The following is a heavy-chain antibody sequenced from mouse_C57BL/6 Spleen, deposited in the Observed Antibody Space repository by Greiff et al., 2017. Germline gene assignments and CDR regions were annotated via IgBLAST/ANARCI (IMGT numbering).Heavy chain of an antibody. CDR3: ARGGYDYEEGWDAMDY. D-gene: IGHD2-4*01. CDR2: LYPRSGNT. J-gene: IGHJ4*01. Sequence: VHLVESGAELARPGASVKLSCKASGYTFTSYGISWVKQRTGQGLEWIGELYPRSGNTYYNEKFKGKATLTADKSSSTAYMELRSLTSEDAAVYFCARGGYDYEEGWDAMDYWGQGTSVTVSS. V-gene: IGHV1-81*01. CDR1: GYTFTSYG.